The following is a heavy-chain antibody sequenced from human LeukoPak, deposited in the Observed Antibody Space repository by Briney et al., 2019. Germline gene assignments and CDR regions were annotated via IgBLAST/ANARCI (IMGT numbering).Heavy chain of an antibody. CDR3: AREEGYNWNYVGWFDP. V-gene: IGHV4-34*01. CDR2: INHSGGT. D-gene: IGHD1-7*01. J-gene: IGHJ5*02. CDR1: GGSFSGYY. Sequence: SETLSLTCAVYGGSFSGYYWSWIRQPPGKGLEWIGEINHSGGTNYNPSLKSRVTISVDASKNQFSLKLSSVTAADTAVYYCAREEGYNWNYVGWFDPWGQGTLVTVSS.